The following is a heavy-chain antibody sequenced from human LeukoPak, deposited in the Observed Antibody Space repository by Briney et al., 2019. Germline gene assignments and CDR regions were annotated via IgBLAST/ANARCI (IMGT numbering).Heavy chain of an antibody. CDR1: GFTLDDYA. CDR3: AKDYYYGSGSDDAFDI. Sequence: PGRSLRLSCAASGFTLDDYAMPWVRQAPGKGLEWVSGISWNSGSIGYADSVKGRFTISRDNAKNSLYLQMNSLRAEDTALYYCAKDYYYGSGSDDAFDIWGQGTMVTVSS. D-gene: IGHD3-10*01. CDR2: ISWNSGSI. J-gene: IGHJ3*02. V-gene: IGHV3-9*01.